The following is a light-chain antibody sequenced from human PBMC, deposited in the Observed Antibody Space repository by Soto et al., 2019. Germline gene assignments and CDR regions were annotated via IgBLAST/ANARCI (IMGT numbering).Light chain of an antibody. Sequence: DIQLTQSPSFLSASVGDRVTITCRASQGISSYLAWYQQKPGKAPKLLIYAASTLQRGVPSRFSGSGSGTEFTLTISSLQPEDSATYYCQQLYFQSWTFGQGTKVEIK. CDR3: QQLYFQSWT. CDR2: AAS. CDR1: QGISSY. V-gene: IGKV1-9*01. J-gene: IGKJ1*01.